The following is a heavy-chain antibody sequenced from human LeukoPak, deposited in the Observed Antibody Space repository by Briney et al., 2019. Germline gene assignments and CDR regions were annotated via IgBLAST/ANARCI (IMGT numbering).Heavy chain of an antibody. J-gene: IGHJ4*02. CDR3: ARHNSPYYYDSSGYYPDY. V-gene: IGHV4-39*01. CDR1: GGSISSSSYY. D-gene: IGHD3-22*01. Sequence: PSETLSLTCTVSGGSISSSSYYWGWIRQPPGKGLEWIGSIYYSGSTYYNPSLKSRVTISVDTSKNQFSLKLSSVTAADTAVYYCARHNSPYYYDSSGYYPDYWGQGTLVTVSS. CDR2: IYYSGST.